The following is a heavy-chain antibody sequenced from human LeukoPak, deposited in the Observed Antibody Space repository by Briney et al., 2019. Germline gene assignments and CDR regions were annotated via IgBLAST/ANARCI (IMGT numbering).Heavy chain of an antibody. J-gene: IGHJ4*02. Sequence: GSLRLSCAASGFTFSTYWVHRVRQTPGKGLVWVSRIDGEGSVTKYTDSVKGRFTISRDNAKNTVYLQMNSLRAEDTAVYYCTTGGSYFFDYWGQGTLVTVSS. CDR2: IDGEGSVT. D-gene: IGHD1-1*01. CDR1: GFTFSTYW. CDR3: TTGGSYFFDY. V-gene: IGHV3-74*01.